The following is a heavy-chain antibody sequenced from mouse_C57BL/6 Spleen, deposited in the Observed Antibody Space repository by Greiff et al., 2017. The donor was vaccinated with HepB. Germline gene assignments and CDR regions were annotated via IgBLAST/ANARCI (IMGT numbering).Heavy chain of an antibody. D-gene: IGHD1-1*01. CDR1: GYTFTSYW. V-gene: IGHV1-72*01. Sequence: QVQLKQPGAELVKPGASVKLSCKASGYTFTSYWMHWVQQRPGRGLEWIGRIDPNSGGTKYNEKFKSKATLTVDKPTSTAYMQLSSLTSEDSAVYYCARCYYGSSYGGYFDYWGQGTTLTVSS. CDR2: IDPNSGGT. CDR3: ARCYYGSSYGGYFDY. J-gene: IGHJ2*01.